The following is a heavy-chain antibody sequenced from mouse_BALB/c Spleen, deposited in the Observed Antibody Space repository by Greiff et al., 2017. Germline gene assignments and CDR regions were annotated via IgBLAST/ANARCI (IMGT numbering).Heavy chain of an antibody. CDR2: ISSGGGST. D-gene: IGHD2-1*01. Sequence: EVQVVESGGGLVKPGGSLKLSCAASGFAFSSYDMSWVRQTPEKRLEWVAYISSGGGSTYYPDTVKGRFTISRDNAKNTLYLQMSSLKSEDTAMYYCARHGGYGNHFAYWGQGTLVTVSA. J-gene: IGHJ3*01. V-gene: IGHV5-12-1*01. CDR3: ARHGGYGNHFAY. CDR1: GFAFSSYD.